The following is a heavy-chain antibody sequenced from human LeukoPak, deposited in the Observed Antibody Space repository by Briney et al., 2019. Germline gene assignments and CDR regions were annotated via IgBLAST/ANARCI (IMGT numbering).Heavy chain of an antibody. CDR1: GGSISSSSDY. D-gene: IGHD3-10*01. J-gene: IGHJ4*02. Sequence: SETLSLTCPVSGGSISSSSDYWGWIRQPPGKGLEWIGSIFYSGSAYYNPSLKSRVTISVDTSKNQFSLKLSSVTAADTAVYYCARHGERGGGFDYWGQGTLVTVSS. CDR2: IFYSGSA. CDR3: ARHGERGGGFDY. V-gene: IGHV4-39*01.